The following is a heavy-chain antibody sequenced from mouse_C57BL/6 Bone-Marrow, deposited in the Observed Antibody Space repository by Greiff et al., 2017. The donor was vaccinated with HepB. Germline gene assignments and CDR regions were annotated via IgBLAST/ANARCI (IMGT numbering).Heavy chain of an antibody. CDR3: ARESRPSFDS. Sequence: QVQLQQSGAELVRPGASVKLSCKASGYTFTDYYINWVKQRPGQGLEWIARIYPGSGNTYYNEKFKGKATLTAEKSSSTAYMQLSSLTSEDSAVYFCARESRPSFDSWGQGTTLTVSS. D-gene: IGHD6-1*01. J-gene: IGHJ2*01. CDR1: GYTFTDYY. V-gene: IGHV1-76*01. CDR2: IYPGSGNT.